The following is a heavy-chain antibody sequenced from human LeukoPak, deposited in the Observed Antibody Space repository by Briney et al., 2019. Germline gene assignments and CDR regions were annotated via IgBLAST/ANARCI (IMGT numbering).Heavy chain of an antibody. CDR3: ARVGLRGISYHMDV. CDR1: RFSLSNYW. J-gene: IGHJ6*03. V-gene: IGHV3-7*01. CDR2: IKADGSEK. D-gene: IGHD5-12*01. Sequence: GGSLRLSCAASRFSLSNYWMTWVRQAPGKGLEGVATIKADGSEKYYVGSVKGRFTVSRDNAKNSLFLQMNSLRAEDTSVYYCARVGLRGISYHMDVWGNGTTVPVSS.